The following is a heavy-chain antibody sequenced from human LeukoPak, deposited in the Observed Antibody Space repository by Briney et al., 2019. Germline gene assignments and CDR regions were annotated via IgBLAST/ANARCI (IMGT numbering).Heavy chain of an antibody. D-gene: IGHD3-22*01. CDR3: ARDLGQYYDTSDNWFDP. V-gene: IGHV3-74*01. J-gene: IGHJ5*02. Sequence: GGSLRLSCAASGFTFSNYWMHWVRHAPGKGLVWVSRINSDGINTSYADSVKGRFTISRDNAKNTLNLQMNSLRAEDTPVYYCARDLGQYYDTSDNWFDPWGQGTLVTVSS. CDR2: INSDGINT. CDR1: GFTFSNYW.